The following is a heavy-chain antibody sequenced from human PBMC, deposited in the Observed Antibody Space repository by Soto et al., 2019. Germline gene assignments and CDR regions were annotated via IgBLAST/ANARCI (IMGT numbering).Heavy chain of an antibody. CDR3: ARRDPKLTGVVRGAFDI. CDR2: INAGNGNT. CDR1: GYTFTSYA. V-gene: IGHV1-3*01. J-gene: IGHJ3*02. D-gene: IGHD7-27*01. Sequence: ASVKVSCKASGYTFTSYAMHWVRQAPGQRLEWMGWINAGNGNTKYSQKFQGRVTITRDTSASTAYMELSSLRSEDTAVYYCARRDPKLTGVVRGAFDIWGQGTMVTVSS.